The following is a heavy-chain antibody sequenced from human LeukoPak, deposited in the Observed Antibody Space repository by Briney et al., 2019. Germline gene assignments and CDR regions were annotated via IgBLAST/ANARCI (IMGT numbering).Heavy chain of an antibody. D-gene: IGHD2/OR15-2a*01. Sequence: GRSLTVSCAASGVTVSSSYMGWVRQAPRKGLKLVSVINSDGTTYYVVSVKGGFTASRDPSKNTLSLQMSSLRVEDTAVYYCTRDSTTWARSGYWGQGTLVTVSS. J-gene: IGHJ4*02. CDR1: GVTVSSSY. V-gene: IGHV3-66*01. CDR2: INSDGTT. CDR3: TRDSTTWARSGY.